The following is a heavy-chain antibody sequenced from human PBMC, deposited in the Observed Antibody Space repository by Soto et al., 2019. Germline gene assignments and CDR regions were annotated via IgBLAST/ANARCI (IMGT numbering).Heavy chain of an antibody. D-gene: IGHD1-26*01. Sequence: EVQLVESGGGVVQPGGSLRLSCTASGFTFNTHWMHWVRQAPGKGLVWVSRIYFDVITTHYADSVKGRLTVSRDNAKHTVYLHVNTLRDEDTAVYYCARGDAMGVDYWGQGTLVTVSS. J-gene: IGHJ4*02. V-gene: IGHV3-74*01. CDR2: IYFDVITT. CDR1: GFTFNTHW. CDR3: ARGDAMGVDY.